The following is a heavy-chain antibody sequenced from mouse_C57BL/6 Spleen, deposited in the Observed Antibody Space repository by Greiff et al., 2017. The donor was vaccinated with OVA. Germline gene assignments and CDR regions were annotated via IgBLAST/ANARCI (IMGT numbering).Heavy chain of an antibody. Sequence: QVQLQQPEAELVRPGTSVKLSCKASGYTFTSYWMHWVKQRPGQGLEWIGVIDPSDSYTNYNQKFKGKATLTVDTSSSTAYMQLSSLTSEDSAVYYCAKGYDGYSYFDVWGTGTTVTVSS. CDR3: AKGYDGYSYFDV. J-gene: IGHJ1*03. D-gene: IGHD2-3*01. V-gene: IGHV1-59*01. CDR1: GYTFTSYW. CDR2: IDPSDSYT.